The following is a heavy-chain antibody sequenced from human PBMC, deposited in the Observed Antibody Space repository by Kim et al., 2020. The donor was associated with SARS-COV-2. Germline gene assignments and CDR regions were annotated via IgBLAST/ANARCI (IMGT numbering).Heavy chain of an antibody. CDR3: ARAVAIVVVPAAHFDY. J-gene: IGHJ4*01. D-gene: IGHD2-2*03. V-gene: IGHV3-30-3*01. CDR1: GFTFSSYA. Sequence: GGSLRLSCAASGFTFSSYAMHWVRQAPGKGLEWVAVISYDGSNKYYADSVKGRFTISRDNSKNTLYLQMNSLRAEDTAVYYCARAVAIVVVPAAHFDYWG. CDR2: ISYDGSNK.